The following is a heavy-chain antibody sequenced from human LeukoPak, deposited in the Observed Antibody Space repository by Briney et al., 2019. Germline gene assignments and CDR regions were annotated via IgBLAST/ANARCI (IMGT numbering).Heavy chain of an antibody. CDR3: ATDFGGYCSGGSRYSGWSDY. D-gene: IGHD2-15*01. V-gene: IGHV3-21*01. CDR1: GFTFSSYS. CDR2: ITSTSSYI. J-gene: IGHJ4*02. Sequence: PGGSLRLSCAASGFTFSSYSLNWVRQAPGKGLEWISSITSTSSYIYYADSVKGRFTISRDNAQNSLYLQMNSLRAEDTAVYYCATDFGGYCSGGSRYSGWSDYWGQGTLVTVSS.